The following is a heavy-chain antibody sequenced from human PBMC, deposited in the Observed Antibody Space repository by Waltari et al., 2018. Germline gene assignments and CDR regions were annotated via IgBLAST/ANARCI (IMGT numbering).Heavy chain of an antibody. CDR3: AREYCIGGNCYPDDAFNL. CDR2: IYSGSTTT. J-gene: IGHJ3*01. CDR1: GFTFTNYA. V-gene: IGHV3-23*03. Sequence: EVQLLESGGGLVQPGGSLRLSCAVSGFTFTNYAMSWVRQAPGKGLEWVSIIYSGSTTTHYADSVKGRFTISRDNSKTTVYLQMNSLRAEDTAVYYCAREYCIGGNCYPDDAFNLWGPGTMVTVSS. D-gene: IGHD2-15*01.